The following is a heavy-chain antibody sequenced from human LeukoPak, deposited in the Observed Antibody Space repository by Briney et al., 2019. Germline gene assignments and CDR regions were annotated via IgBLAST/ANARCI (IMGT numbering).Heavy chain of an antibody. D-gene: IGHD3-10*01. V-gene: IGHV3-7*01. CDR3: ARDGGYYFDY. Sequence: PGGSLRLSCAASGFTFSSYGMSWVRQAPGKGLEWVANIKQDGSEKYYVDSVKGRFTISRDNAKNSLYLQMNSLRAEDTAVYYCARDGGYYFDYWGQGTLVTVSS. CDR2: IKQDGSEK. J-gene: IGHJ4*02. CDR1: GFTFSSYG.